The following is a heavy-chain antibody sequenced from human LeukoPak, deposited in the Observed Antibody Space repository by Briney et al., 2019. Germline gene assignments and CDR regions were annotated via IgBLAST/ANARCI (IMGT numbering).Heavy chain of an antibody. CDR2: IYHSGST. Sequence: SQTLSLTCAVSGGSISSGGYSWSWIRQPPGKGLEWIGYIYHSGSTYYNPSLKSRVTISVDRSKNQFSLKLSPVTAADTAVYYCARGYYDSSGYSPTPDYWGQGTLVTVSS. V-gene: IGHV4-30-2*01. CDR3: ARGYYDSSGYSPTPDY. D-gene: IGHD3-22*01. CDR1: GGSISSGGYS. J-gene: IGHJ4*02.